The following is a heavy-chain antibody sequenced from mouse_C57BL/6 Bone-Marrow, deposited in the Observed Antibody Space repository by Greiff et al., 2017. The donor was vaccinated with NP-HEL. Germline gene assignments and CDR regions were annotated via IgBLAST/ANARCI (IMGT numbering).Heavy chain of an antibody. CDR2: ISDGGSYT. D-gene: IGHD3-3*01. CDR3: ARRGGTHYYAMDY. Sequence: EVKLMESGGGLVKPGGSLKLSCAASGFTFSSYAMSWVRQTPEKRLEWVATISDGGSYTYYPDNVKGRFTISRDNAKNNLYLQMSHLKSEDTAMYYCARRGGTHYYAMDYWGQGTSVTVSS. J-gene: IGHJ4*01. CDR1: GFTFSSYA. V-gene: IGHV5-4*03.